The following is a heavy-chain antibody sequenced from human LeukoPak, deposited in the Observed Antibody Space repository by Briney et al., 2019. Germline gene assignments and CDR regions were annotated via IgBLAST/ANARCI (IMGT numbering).Heavy chain of an antibody. J-gene: IGHJ4*02. CDR2: ISNDGDT. V-gene: IGHV3-53*01. CDR1: GFTFSNYW. D-gene: IGHD6-19*01. Sequence: GGSLRLSCAASGFTFSNYWMHWVRQGPGKGLECVSVISNDGDTYYADSVKGRFTISRDTSKNTVSLQMNSLRAEDTAVYYCAGDKTTGGWYEFDYWGQGTLVTVSS. CDR3: AGDKTTGGWYEFDY.